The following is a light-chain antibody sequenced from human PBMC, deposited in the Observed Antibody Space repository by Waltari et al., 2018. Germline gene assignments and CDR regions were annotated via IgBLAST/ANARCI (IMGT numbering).Light chain of an antibody. V-gene: IGLV3-21*04. J-gene: IGLJ3*02. CDR3: QVWDSSRDPVV. Sequence: SFVLTQPPSVSVAPGKTAKITCVGNNIGSKSVHWYQQKPAQAPVVVIYYDSDRPSGIPERFSGSKSGDTAPLTISRVEAGDEADYYCQVWDSSRDPVVFGGGTKLTVL. CDR2: YDS. CDR1: NIGSKS.